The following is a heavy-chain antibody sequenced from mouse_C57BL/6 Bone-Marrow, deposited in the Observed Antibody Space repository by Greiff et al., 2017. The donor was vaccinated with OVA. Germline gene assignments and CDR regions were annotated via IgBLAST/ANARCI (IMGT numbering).Heavy chain of an antibody. CDR1: GFSLTSYG. CDR3: ARKDYSNYDYAMDY. CDR2: IWSGGST. D-gene: IGHD2-5*01. J-gene: IGHJ4*01. V-gene: IGHV2-2*01. Sequence: VQLQQSGPGLVQPSQILSITCTVSGFSLTSYGVHWVRQSPGKGLEWLGVIWSGGSTDYNAAFISRLSISKDNSKSQVFFKMNSLQADDTAIYYCARKDYSNYDYAMDYWGQGTSVTVSS.